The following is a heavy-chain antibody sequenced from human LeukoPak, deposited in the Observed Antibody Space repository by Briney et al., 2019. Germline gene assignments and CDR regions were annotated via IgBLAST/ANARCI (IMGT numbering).Heavy chain of an antibody. CDR3: SRESGAFCPFGY. J-gene: IGHJ4*02. CDR1: GGSIRSTNW. V-gene: IGHV4-4*02. D-gene: IGHD1-26*01. Sequence: SETLSLTCGVSGGSIRSTNWWSWVRKPPGPGLGRIGEISLTGETNYNPSLNGRVTMSLYGSRNQLSLTLTSVTAADTAIYYCSRESGAFCPFGYWGQGTLVIVPP. CDR2: ISLTGET.